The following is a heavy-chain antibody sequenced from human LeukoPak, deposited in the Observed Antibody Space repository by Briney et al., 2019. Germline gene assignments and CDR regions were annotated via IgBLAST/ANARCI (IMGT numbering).Heavy chain of an antibody. V-gene: IGHV5-51*01. D-gene: IGHD1-26*01. CDR3: ARPLVGATLGYDAFDI. CDR1: GSSFTSYR. J-gene: IGHJ3*02. Sequence: GASLKISCKGSGSSFTSYRIGWVRQMPGKGLEWMGIIYPGDSDTRYGPSFQGQVTISADKSISTAYLQWSSLKASDTAMYYCARPLVGATLGYDAFDIWGQGTMDTVSS. CDR2: IYPGDSDT.